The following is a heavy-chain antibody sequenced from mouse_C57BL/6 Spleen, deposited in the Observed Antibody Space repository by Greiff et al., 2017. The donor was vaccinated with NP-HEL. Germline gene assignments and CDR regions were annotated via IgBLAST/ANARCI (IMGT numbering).Heavy chain of an antibody. CDR1: GYTFTSYW. D-gene: IGHD2-3*01. Sequence: QVQLQPGAELVKPGASVKLSCKASGYTFTSYWMHWVKQRPGRGLEWIGRIDPNSGGTKYNEKFKSKATLTVDKPSSTAYMQLSSLTSEDSAVYYCARERVTTNYYAMDYWGQGTSVTVSS. CDR2: IDPNSGGT. V-gene: IGHV1-72*01. J-gene: IGHJ4*01. CDR3: ARERVTTNYYAMDY.